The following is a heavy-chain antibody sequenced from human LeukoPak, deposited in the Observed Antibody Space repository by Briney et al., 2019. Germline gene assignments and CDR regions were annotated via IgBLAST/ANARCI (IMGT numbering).Heavy chain of an antibody. J-gene: IGHJ4*02. CDR1: GFTFSSYS. D-gene: IGHD2-15*01. Sequence: GGSLRLSCAVSGFTFSSYSMNWIRQAPGKGLEWVSSISSSTSYIYYADSVKGRFAISKDNAKNSLYLQMYSLRAEDTAVYFCAREDGYCSGGNCYSYFDSWGQGTLVTVSS. CDR3: AREDGYCSGGNCYSYFDS. CDR2: ISSSTSYI. V-gene: IGHV3-21*01.